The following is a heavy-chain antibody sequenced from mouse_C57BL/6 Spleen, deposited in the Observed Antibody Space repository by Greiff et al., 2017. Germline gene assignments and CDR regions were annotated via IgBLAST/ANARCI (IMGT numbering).Heavy chain of an antibody. CDR3: SRGTSGFAY. V-gene: IGHV1-55*01. CDR1: GYTFTSYW. CDR2: IYPGSGST. Sequence: QLQQPGAEPVKPGASVKMSCKASGYTFTSYWITWVKQRPGQGLEWIGDIYPGSGSTNYNEKFKSKATLTVDTSSSTAYLQLSSLTSEDSAVYCCSRGTSGFAYWGPGALVTVSA. J-gene: IGHJ3*01. D-gene: IGHD3-3*01.